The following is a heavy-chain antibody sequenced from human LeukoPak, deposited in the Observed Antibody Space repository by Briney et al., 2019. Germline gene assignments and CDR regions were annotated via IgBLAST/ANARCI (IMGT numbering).Heavy chain of an antibody. CDR3: ARDHYDSSGFPYAFDI. Sequence: GGSLRLSCAASGFTFSSYWMSWVRQAPGKGLEWVANIKQDGSEKYYVDSVKGRFTISRDNAKNSLYLQMNSLRAEDTAVYYCARDHYDSSGFPYAFDIWGQGTMVTVSS. D-gene: IGHD3-22*01. CDR1: GFTFSSYW. J-gene: IGHJ3*02. CDR2: IKQDGSEK. V-gene: IGHV3-7*01.